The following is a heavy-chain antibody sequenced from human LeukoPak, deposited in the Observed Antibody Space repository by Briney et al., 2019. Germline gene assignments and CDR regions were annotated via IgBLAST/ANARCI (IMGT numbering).Heavy chain of an antibody. D-gene: IGHD1-20*01. CDR1: GGSISSYY. Sequence: SETLSLTCTVSGGSISSYYWIWIQQPPGKGLEWIGYIYYSGNTNYNPSLKSRVTISVNTSKTQFPLKLTSVTAADKAVYYCARGYNWDEPSDYWGQGTLVTVSS. J-gene: IGHJ4*02. CDR2: IYYSGNT. V-gene: IGHV4-59*01. CDR3: ARGYNWDEPSDY.